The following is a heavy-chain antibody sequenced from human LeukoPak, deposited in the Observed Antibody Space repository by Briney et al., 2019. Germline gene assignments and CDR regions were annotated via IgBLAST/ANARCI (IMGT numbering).Heavy chain of an antibody. Sequence: SETLSLTCTVSGYSISSGYYWGWIRQPPGKGLEWIGSIYHSGSTYYNPSLKSRVTISVDTSKNQFSLKLSSVTAADTAVYYCARADIVVVPAAILSPWGQGTLVTVSS. J-gene: IGHJ5*02. CDR2: IYHSGST. V-gene: IGHV4-38-2*02. CDR1: GYSISSGYY. D-gene: IGHD2-2*01. CDR3: ARADIVVVPAAILSP.